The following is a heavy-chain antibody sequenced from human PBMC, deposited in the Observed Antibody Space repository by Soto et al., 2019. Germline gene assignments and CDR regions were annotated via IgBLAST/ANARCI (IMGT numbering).Heavy chain of an antibody. J-gene: IGHJ5*02. V-gene: IGHV4-39*01. CDR3: ARLGAARRSWFDP. D-gene: IGHD6-6*01. CDR2: IYYSGST. Sequence: PSDTLSLTCTVSGGSISSSSYYWGWIRQPPGKGLEWIGSIYYSGSTYYNPSLKSRVTISVDTSKNQFSLKLSSVTAADTAVYYCARLGAARRSWFDPWGQGTLVTVSS. CDR1: GGSISSSSYY.